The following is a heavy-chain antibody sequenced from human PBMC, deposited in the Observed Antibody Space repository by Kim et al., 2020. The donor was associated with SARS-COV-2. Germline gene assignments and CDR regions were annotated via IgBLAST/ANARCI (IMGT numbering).Heavy chain of an antibody. D-gene: IGHD2-2*01. CDR1: GFTFSDYY. V-gene: IGHV3-11*01. Sequence: GGSLRLSCAASGFTFSDYYMSWIRQAPGKGLEWVSYISSSGSTIYYADSVKGRFTISRDNAKNSLYLQMNSLRAEDTAVYYCASLLGRAAILASTFDEDHYYYYGMDVWGQGTTVTVSS. J-gene: IGHJ6*02. CDR2: ISSSGSTI. CDR3: ASLLGRAAILASTFDEDHYYYYGMDV.